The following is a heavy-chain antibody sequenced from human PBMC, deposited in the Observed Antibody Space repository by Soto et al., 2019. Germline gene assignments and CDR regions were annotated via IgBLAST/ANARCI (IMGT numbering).Heavy chain of an antibody. CDR3: ARAPRVPAANHLNWFDP. Sequence: SETLSLTCTVSGGSISSYYWSWIRQPPGKGLEWIGYIYYSGSTNYNPSLKSRVTISVDTSKNQFSLKLSSVTAADTAVYYCARAPRVPAANHLNWFDPWGQGTLVTVSS. V-gene: IGHV4-59*01. J-gene: IGHJ5*02. D-gene: IGHD2-2*01. CDR1: GGSISSYY. CDR2: IYYSGST.